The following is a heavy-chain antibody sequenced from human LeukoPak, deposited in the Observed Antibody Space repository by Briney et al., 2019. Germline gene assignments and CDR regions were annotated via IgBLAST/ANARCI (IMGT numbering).Heavy chain of an antibody. D-gene: IGHD5-12*01. Sequence: PGGSLRLSCAASGFTFSSYAMSWVRQAPGKGLEWVAVISYDGSNKYYADSVKGRFTISRDNAKNSLYLQMNSLRAEDTAVYYCATLVATTQFDYWGQGTLVTVSS. V-gene: IGHV3-30-3*01. CDR2: ISYDGSNK. J-gene: IGHJ4*02. CDR1: GFTFSSYA. CDR3: ATLVATTQFDY.